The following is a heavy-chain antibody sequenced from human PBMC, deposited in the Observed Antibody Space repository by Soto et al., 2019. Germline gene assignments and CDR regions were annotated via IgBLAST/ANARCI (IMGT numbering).Heavy chain of an antibody. CDR3: TKAQRGYSGAAFDY. CDR1: GYTFTGYY. J-gene: IGHJ4*02. D-gene: IGHD5-12*01. Sequence: ASVKVSCKASGYTFTGYYMHWVRQAPGQGLEWMGWINPNSGGTNYAQKFQGRFTISRDSSKNTLYLQMNSLRAEDAAIYYCTKAQRGYSGAAFDYWGQGTLVTVSS. V-gene: IGHV1-2*02. CDR2: INPNSGGT.